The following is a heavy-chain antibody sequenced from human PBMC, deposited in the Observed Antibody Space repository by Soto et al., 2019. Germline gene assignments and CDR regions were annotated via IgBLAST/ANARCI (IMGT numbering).Heavy chain of an antibody. Sequence: ASVKVSCKASGYTFTSYDINWVRQAPVQGLEWMGWISGFNADTKYAEKFQGRITVTRDTLTTTVYMELRSLRSADTAVYYCTRKGADYWG. CDR1: GYTFTSYD. V-gene: IGHV1-18*01. CDR2: ISGFNADT. CDR3: TRKGADY. J-gene: IGHJ4*01.